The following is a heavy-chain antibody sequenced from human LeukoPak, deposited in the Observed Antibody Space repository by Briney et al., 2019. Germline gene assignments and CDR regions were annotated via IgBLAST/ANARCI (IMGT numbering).Heavy chain of an antibody. CDR2: IIPIFGTA. CDR3: ARDLFSGLPGYFDY. V-gene: IGHV1-69*05. Sequence: SVKVSCKASGGTFSSYAISWVRQAPGQGLEWMGRIIPIFGTANYAQKFQGRVTITTDESTSTAYVELSSLRSEDTAVYYCARDLFSGLPGYFDYWGQGTLVTVSS. J-gene: IGHJ4*02. D-gene: IGHD3-3*01. CDR1: GGTFSSYA.